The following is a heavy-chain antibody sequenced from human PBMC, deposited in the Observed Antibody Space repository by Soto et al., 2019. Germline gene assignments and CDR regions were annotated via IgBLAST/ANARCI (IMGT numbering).Heavy chain of an antibody. D-gene: IGHD3-22*01. CDR1: GFTFSSYA. CDR3: ARRSAYYYDSSGYYYYFDY. J-gene: IGHJ4*02. Sequence: EVQLLESGGGLVQPGGSLRLSCAASGFTFSSYAMSWVRQAPGKGLEWVSAISGSGGSTYYADSVKGRFTISRDNSKNTLYLQMNSLRAEDTGVYYCARRSAYYYDSSGYYYYFDYWGQGTLVTVSS. CDR2: ISGSGGST. V-gene: IGHV3-23*01.